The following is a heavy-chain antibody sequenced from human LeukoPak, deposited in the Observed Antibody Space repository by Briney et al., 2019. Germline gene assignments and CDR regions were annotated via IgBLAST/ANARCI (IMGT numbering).Heavy chain of an antibody. CDR3: ARERWGYSYGYGTYYFDY. CDR2: IYTSGST. V-gene: IGHV4-4*07. Sequence: SETLSLTCTVSGGSISSYYWSWIRQPAGKGLEWIGRIYTSGSTNYNPSLTSRVTMSVDTSKNQFSLKLSSVTAADTAVYYCARERWGYSYGYGTYYFDYWGQGTLVTVSS. D-gene: IGHD5-18*01. CDR1: GGSISSYY. J-gene: IGHJ4*02.